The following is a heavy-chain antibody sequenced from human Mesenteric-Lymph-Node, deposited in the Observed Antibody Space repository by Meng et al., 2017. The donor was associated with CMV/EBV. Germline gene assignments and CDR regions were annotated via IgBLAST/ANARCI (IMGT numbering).Heavy chain of an antibody. V-gene: IGHV3-53*01. J-gene: IGHJ4*02. CDR2: IYSGGST. CDR1: GFIFSTYT. D-gene: IGHD6-6*01. Sequence: GESLKISCAASGFIFSTYTMNWVRQAPGKGLEWVSVIYSGGSTYYADSVKGRFTISRDNSKNTLYLQMNSLRAEDTAVYYCARARKQIGLDCNFDYWGQGTLVTVSS. CDR3: ARARKQIGLDCNFDY.